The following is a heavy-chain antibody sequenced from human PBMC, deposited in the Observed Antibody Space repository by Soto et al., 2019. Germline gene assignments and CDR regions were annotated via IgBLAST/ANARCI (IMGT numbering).Heavy chain of an antibody. CDR1: GGTFSSYA. V-gene: IGHV1-69*12. D-gene: IGHD3-10*01. CDR3: ARERPRGGDDVWFGELFPSGMDV. Sequence: QVQLVQSGAEVKKPGSSVKVSCKASGGTFSSYAISWVRQAPGQGLEWMGGIIPIFGTANYAQKFQGRVTITADESTSTAYMELSSLRSEDTAVYYCARERPRGGDDVWFGELFPSGMDVWGQGTTVTVSS. CDR2: IIPIFGTA. J-gene: IGHJ6*02.